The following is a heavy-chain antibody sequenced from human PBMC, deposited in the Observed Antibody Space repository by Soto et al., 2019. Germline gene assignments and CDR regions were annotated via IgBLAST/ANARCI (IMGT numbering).Heavy chain of an antibody. CDR2: TSANNGNT. J-gene: IGHJ5*02. Sequence: GASVKVSCKASGYTFTSYGISWVRQAPGQGLEGMGWTSANNGNTNYAQKLQGRVTMTTDTSTSTTYMELRSLRSDDTAVYYCARVLVSGCSSTSCYAVWFDPLGQGTLVTVSS. CDR1: GYTFTSYG. CDR3: ARVLVSGCSSTSCYAVWFDP. D-gene: IGHD2-2*01. V-gene: IGHV1-18*01.